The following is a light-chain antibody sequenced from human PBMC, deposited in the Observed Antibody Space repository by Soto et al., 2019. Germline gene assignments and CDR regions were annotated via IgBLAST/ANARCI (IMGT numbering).Light chain of an antibody. Sequence: EIVLTQSTATLSVSPGDRVTLSCRASQSVDINLAWYQQKPGQAPRLLIDDASNRATGIPARFTGSGSGTDFTLTISRLEPEDFAVYYCQQYGSSPLTFGGGTKVDI. CDR3: QQYGSSPLT. V-gene: IGKV3-20*01. CDR1: QSVDIN. J-gene: IGKJ4*01. CDR2: DAS.